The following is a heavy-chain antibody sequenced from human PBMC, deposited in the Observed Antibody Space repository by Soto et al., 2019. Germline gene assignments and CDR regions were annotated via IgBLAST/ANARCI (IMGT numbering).Heavy chain of an antibody. CDR1: GFTFSGSV. J-gene: IGHJ4*02. Sequence: EMQLVESGGGSVQPGGSLKLSCAASGFTFSGSVVYWVRQASGKGLEWVGRIRSKANNYATDYTASVKGRFVISRDDAQNTAHLQMNSLKIEDTAVYYCTSGSGFAYWGQGTLVTVSS. CDR3: TSGSGFAY. CDR2: IRSKANNYAT. V-gene: IGHV3-73*02. D-gene: IGHD3-3*01.